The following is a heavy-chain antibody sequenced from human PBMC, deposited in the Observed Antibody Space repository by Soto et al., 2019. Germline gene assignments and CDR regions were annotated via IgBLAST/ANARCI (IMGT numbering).Heavy chain of an antibody. J-gene: IGHJ5*02. CDR3: ARDWGPYSSSPSYNWFDP. D-gene: IGHD6-13*01. Sequence: QVQLVQSGAEVKKPGSSVKVSCKASGGTFSSYAISWVRQAPGQGLEWMGGITPIFGTANYAQKFQGRVTITADESTSTAYMELSSLRSEDTAVYYCARDWGPYSSSPSYNWFDPWGQGTLVTVSS. CDR1: GGTFSSYA. CDR2: ITPIFGTA. V-gene: IGHV1-69*01.